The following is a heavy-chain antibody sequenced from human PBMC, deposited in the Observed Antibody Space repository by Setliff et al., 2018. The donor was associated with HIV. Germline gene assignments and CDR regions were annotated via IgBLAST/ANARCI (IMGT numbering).Heavy chain of an antibody. CDR1: GGSFSGYY. D-gene: IGHD1-7*01. CDR2: TNHSGST. CDR3: ARDRYTWNYGKNYMDV. J-gene: IGHJ6*03. V-gene: IGHV4-34*01. Sequence: PSETLSLTCAVYGGSFSGYYWSWIRQPPGKGLEWIGETNHSGSTNYNPSLKSRVTISVDTSKNQFSLKLSSVTAADTAVYYCARDRYTWNYGKNYMDVWGKGTTVTVSS.